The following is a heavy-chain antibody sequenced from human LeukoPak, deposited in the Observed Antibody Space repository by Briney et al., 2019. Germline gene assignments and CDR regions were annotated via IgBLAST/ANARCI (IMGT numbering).Heavy chain of an antibody. D-gene: IGHD3-9*01. CDR2: ISAYNGNT. CDR3: AREDYDILTGYSKSYYFDY. CDR1: GYTFTTTYG. J-gene: IGHJ4*02. Sequence: ASVKVSCKTSGYTFTTTYGISWVRQAPGQGLEWMGWISAYNGNTNYAQKLQGRVTMTTDTSTSTAYMELRSLRSDDTAVYYCAREDYDILTGYSKSYYFDYWGQGTLVTVSS. V-gene: IGHV1-18*01.